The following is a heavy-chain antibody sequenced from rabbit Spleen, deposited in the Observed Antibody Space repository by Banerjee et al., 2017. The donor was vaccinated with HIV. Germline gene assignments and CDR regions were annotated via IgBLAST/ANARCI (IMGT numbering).Heavy chain of an antibody. D-gene: IGHD4-1*01. CDR3: ARDLDGVIGWNFGW. Sequence: QSLEESGGDLVKPGASLTLTCTASGFSFSSRYYMCWVRQAPGKGLEWIACIYVGASGTTYYASWAKGRFTISKTSSTTVTLQMTRLTAADTATYFCARDLDGVIGWNFGWWGPGTLVTVS. CDR2: IYVGASGTT. J-gene: IGHJ4*01. CDR1: GFSFSSRYY. V-gene: IGHV1S40*01.